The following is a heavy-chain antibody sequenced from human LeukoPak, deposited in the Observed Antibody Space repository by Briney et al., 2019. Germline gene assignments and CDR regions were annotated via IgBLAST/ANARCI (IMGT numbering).Heavy chain of an antibody. J-gene: IGHJ4*02. CDR2: IYSGGDT. Sequence: GGSLRLSCAASGFTVSSNYVSWVRQAPGKGLGWVSVIYSGGDTYYADSVKGRFTLSRDNSKNLLYLQMNSLRAEDTAVYYCARGGAARSAGHWGQGTLVTVSS. D-gene: IGHD6-6*01. CDR1: GFTVSSNY. V-gene: IGHV3-53*01. CDR3: ARGGAARSAGH.